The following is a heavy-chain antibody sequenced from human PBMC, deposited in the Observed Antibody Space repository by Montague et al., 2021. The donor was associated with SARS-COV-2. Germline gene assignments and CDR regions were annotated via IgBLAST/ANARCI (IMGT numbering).Heavy chain of an antibody. D-gene: IGHD3-3*01. Sequence: SLRLSCAASGFTFSSYALHWVRQAPGKGLEWVADISHEGSYKYYADSVKGRFTISRDNSKNTLYLDMNSLRAEDTALYYCARDLESTGCFDPYYYHGMDVWGQGTTVTVSS. CDR2: ISHEGSYK. CDR1: GFTFSSYA. V-gene: IGHV3-30*04. J-gene: IGHJ6*02. CDR3: ARDLESTGCFDPYYYHGMDV.